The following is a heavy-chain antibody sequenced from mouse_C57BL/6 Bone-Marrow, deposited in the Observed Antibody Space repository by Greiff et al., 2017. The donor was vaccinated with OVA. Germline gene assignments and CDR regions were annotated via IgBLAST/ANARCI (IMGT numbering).Heavy chain of an antibody. CDR3: ASYYYGSSSYFDV. CDR1: GFNIKDYY. CDR2: IDPEDGET. Sequence: EVQLQQSGAELVKPGASVKLSCTASGFNIKDYYMPWVKQRTEQGLEWIGRIDPEDGETKYAPKFQGKATITADTSSNTAYLQLSSLTSEDTAVYYCASYYYGSSSYFDVWGTGTTVTVSS. V-gene: IGHV14-2*01. J-gene: IGHJ1*03. D-gene: IGHD1-1*01.